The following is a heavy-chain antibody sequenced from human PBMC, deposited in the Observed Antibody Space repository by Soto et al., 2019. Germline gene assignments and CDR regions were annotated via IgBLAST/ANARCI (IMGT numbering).Heavy chain of an antibody. D-gene: IGHD3-3*01. CDR3: AKALYYDFWSGPDY. CDR1: GFTFSSYA. V-gene: IGHV3-23*01. Sequence: GGSLRLSCAASGFTFSSYAMSWVRQAPGKGLEWVSAISGSGGSTYYADSVKGRFTISRDNSKNTLYLQMNSLRAEDTAVYYCAKALYYDFWSGPDYWGQGTLVTVSS. CDR2: ISGSGGST. J-gene: IGHJ4*02.